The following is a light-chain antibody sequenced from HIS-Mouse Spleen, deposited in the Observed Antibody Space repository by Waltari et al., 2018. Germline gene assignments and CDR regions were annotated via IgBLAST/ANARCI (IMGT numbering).Light chain of an antibody. J-gene: IGKJ5*01. Sequence: DIQMTQSPSSLSASVGDRVTITCQASQDISNYLNWYQQKPGKAPKLLIYDASKLETGVPSRFSGSGSGTDVTFTISSLQPEDIATYYCQQYDNLPPVINFGQGTRLAIK. CDR1: QDISNY. CDR3: QQYDNLPPVIN. V-gene: IGKV1-33*01. CDR2: DAS.